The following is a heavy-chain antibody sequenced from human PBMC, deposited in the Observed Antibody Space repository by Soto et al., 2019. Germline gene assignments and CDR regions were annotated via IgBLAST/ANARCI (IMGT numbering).Heavy chain of an antibody. CDR1: GGTFSSYA. V-gene: IGHV1-69*01. CDR2: IIPIFGTA. Sequence: QVQLVQSGAEVKKPGSSVKVSCKASGGTFSSYAISWVRQAPGQGLEWMGGIIPIFGTANSAQKFQGRVTITADESTSTAYMELSSLRSEDTAVYYCARDCSGGSCYSGLYYYYGMDVWGQGTTVTVSS. D-gene: IGHD2-15*01. J-gene: IGHJ6*02. CDR3: ARDCSGGSCYSGLYYYYGMDV.